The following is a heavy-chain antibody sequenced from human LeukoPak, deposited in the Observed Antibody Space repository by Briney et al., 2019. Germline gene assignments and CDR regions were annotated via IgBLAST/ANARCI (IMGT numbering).Heavy chain of an antibody. J-gene: IGHJ4*02. CDR2: IRDRANYDAT. CDR3: TTRLPPGAGPPMAATAIDY. Sequence: GGSLRLSCAASGFTFSDSIMHWVRQASGKGLEWVGRIRDRANYDATAYSASVKGRFSISRDDAKNTAYLQMNSLKTEDTAVYYCTTRLPPGAGPPMAATAIDYWGQGTLVTVSS. CDR1: GFTFSDSI. D-gene: IGHD2-21*02. V-gene: IGHV3-73*01.